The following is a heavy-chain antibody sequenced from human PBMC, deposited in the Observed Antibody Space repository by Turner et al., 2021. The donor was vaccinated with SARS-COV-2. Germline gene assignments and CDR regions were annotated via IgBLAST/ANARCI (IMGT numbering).Heavy chain of an antibody. Sequence: QVQLVESGGAVVQPGRSLRLSCAASGFTFSSYGMHWVRQAPGKGLEWVAVISYDGSNKYYADSVKGRFTISRDNSKNTLYLQMNSLRAEDTAVYYCATRIVVVVTATNAFDYWGQGTLVTVSS. CDR3: ATRIVVVVTATNAFDY. CDR2: ISYDGSNK. CDR1: GFTFSSYG. J-gene: IGHJ4*02. D-gene: IGHD2-15*01. V-gene: IGHV3-30*03.